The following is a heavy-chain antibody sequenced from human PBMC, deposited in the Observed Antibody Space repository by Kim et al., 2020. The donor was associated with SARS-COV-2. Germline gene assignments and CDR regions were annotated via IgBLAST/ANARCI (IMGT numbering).Heavy chain of an antibody. D-gene: IGHD6-19*01. Sequence: GGSLRLSCAAYGFPFRDFYMSWIRQTPGEGLEWISYISSSSSYTNYADSVKGRFSISRDNSKNSLYLEINSLRAEDTAVYYCARDRALSSGWNEFDYWGQGTLVTVSS. V-gene: IGHV3-11*05. CDR3: ARDRALSSGWNEFDY. CDR1: GFPFRDFY. J-gene: IGHJ4*02. CDR2: ISSSSSYT.